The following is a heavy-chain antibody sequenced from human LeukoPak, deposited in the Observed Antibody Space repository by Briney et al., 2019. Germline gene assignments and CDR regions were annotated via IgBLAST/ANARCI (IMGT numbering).Heavy chain of an antibody. D-gene: IGHD2-2*01. CDR1: GFTFSSYA. J-gene: IGHJ6*03. V-gene: IGHV3-23*01. CDR3: ASPPARIVVVPAAMPPYYYMDV. CDR2: ISGSGGST. Sequence: GGSLRLFCAASGFTFSSYAMSWVRQAPGKGLEWVSAISGSGGSTYYADSVKGRFTISRDNSKNTLYLQMNSLRAEDTAVYYCASPPARIVVVPAAMPPYYYMDVWGKGTTVTVSS.